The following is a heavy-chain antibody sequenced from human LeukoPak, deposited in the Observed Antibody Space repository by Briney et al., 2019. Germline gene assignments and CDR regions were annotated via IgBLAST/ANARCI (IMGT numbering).Heavy chain of an antibody. CDR3: ATRGPESGRQLVPPNTFWGYYYMDV. J-gene: IGHJ6*03. D-gene: IGHD6-6*01. CDR2: INPSGGST. Sequence: ASVKVSCKASGYTFTSYYMHWVRQAPGQGLEWMGIINPSGGSTSYAQKFQGRVTMTRDMSTSTVYMELSSLRSEDTAVYYCATRGPESGRQLVPPNTFWGYYYMDVWGKGTTVTVSS. CDR1: GYTFTSYY. V-gene: IGHV1-46*01.